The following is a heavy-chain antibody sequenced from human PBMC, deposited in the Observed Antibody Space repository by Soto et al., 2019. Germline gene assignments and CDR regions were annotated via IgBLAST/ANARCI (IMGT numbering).Heavy chain of an antibody. J-gene: IGHJ5*02. D-gene: IGHD3-10*01. CDR3: ARALLVTMVRGVSNWFDP. CDR2: ISAYNGNT. Sequence: QVQLVQSGAEVKKPGASVKVSCKASGYTFTSYGISWVRQAPGQGLEWMGWISAYNGNTNYAQKLQGRVTMTTDTSTSTAYMERRSLRSDDTAVYYCARALLVTMVRGVSNWFDPWGQGTLVTVSS. V-gene: IGHV1-18*01. CDR1: GYTFTSYG.